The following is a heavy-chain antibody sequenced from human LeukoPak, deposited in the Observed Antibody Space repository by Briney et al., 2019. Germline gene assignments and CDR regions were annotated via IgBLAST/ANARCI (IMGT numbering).Heavy chain of an antibody. Sequence: HLGRSLRLSCAASGFTFSSYAMPWVRQAPGKGLEWVAVISYDGSNKYYADSVKGRFTISRDNSKNTLYLQMNSLRAEDTAVYYCARDGHDSSGLFDYWGQGTLVTVSS. CDR3: ARDGHDSSGLFDY. CDR1: GFTFSSYA. CDR2: ISYDGSNK. D-gene: IGHD3-22*01. V-gene: IGHV3-30-3*01. J-gene: IGHJ4*02.